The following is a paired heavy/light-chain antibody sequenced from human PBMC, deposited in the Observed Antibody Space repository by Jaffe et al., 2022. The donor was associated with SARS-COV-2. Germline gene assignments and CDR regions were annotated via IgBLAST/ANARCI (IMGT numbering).Heavy chain of an antibody. D-gene: IGHD3-22*01. CDR1: GFTFSYYW. CDR2: IKQDEGVK. Sequence: EVQLVESGGGLVQPGGSLSLSCAASGFTFSYYWMSWVRQAPGKGLEWVANIKQDEGVKHYVDSVKGRFTVSRDNAKNSLYLQMNSLRAEDTAVYFCARLYDDKTIFDYWGQGTLVTVSS. V-gene: IGHV3-7*01. CDR3: ARLYDDKTIFDY. J-gene: IGHJ4*02.
Light chain of an antibody. V-gene: IGKV1-9*01. CDR1: QGIGSL. CDR3: QQRHSYPIT. Sequence: DIQLTQSPPFLSASVGDRVTITCRASQGIGSLLAWYQQKPGKAPKLLIYTASTLQSGVPSRFSGSGSGTEFTLTVTSLQPEDFATYYCQQRHSYPITFGQGTRLEIK. J-gene: IGKJ5*01. CDR2: TAS.